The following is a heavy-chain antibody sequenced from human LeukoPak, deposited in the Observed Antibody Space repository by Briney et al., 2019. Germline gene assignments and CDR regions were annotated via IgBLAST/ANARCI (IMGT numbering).Heavy chain of an antibody. D-gene: IGHD3-16*02. CDR2: LSGSGTGT. CDR1: GFTFSDYA. J-gene: IGHJ1*01. Sequence: GGSLRLSCAASGFTFSDYALGWVRQAPGRGLEWVATLSGSGTGTYYADSVKGRFTISRDNSKNTLHLQMNNLRAEDTAVYYCAKVQDYVWGSYRSSQEYFQHWGQGTLVTVSS. CDR3: AKVQDYVWGSYRSSQEYFQH. V-gene: IGHV3-23*01.